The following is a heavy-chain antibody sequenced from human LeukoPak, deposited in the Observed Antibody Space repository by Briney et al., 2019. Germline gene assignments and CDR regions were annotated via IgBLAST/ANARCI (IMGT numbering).Heavy chain of an antibody. V-gene: IGHV3-23*01. D-gene: IGHD3-22*01. Sequence: GGSLRLSCAASGFTFSSYAMNWVRQAPGKGLEWVSGIRGSGGDSFYADSVKGRFTISRDNSKNTVYLQMNSLRAEDTAVYYCASGSYEYYYDSSGFDYWGQGTLVTVSS. CDR3: ASGSYEYYYDSSGFDY. J-gene: IGHJ4*02. CDR2: IRGSGGDS. CDR1: GFTFSSYA.